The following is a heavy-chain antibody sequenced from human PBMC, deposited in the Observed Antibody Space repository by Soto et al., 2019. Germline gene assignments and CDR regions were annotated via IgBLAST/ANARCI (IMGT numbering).Heavy chain of an antibody. Sequence: SLTXXXSGDSVSSNSAAWNWIRQSPSRGLEWLGRTYYRSKWYNDYAVSVKRRITINPATSKNQFSLQLNSVTPEDTAVYYCARSYSSSWYDPVIDAFDIWGQGTMVTVSS. D-gene: IGHD6-13*01. J-gene: IGHJ3*02. CDR2: TYYRSKWYN. CDR1: GDSVSSNSAA. V-gene: IGHV6-1*01. CDR3: ARSYSSSWYDPVIDAFDI.